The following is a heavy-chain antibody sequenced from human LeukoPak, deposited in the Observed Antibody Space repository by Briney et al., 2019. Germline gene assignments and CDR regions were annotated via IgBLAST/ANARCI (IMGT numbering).Heavy chain of an antibody. CDR1: GGSFSGYY. D-gene: IGHD3-16*01. CDR3: AREPITSGGNDAFDI. Sequence: SETLSLTCAVYGGSFSGYYWSWIRQPPGKGLEWIGEINHSGSTNYNPSLKSRVTISVDTSKNQFSLKLNSVTAADTAVFYCAREPITSGGNDAFDIWGQGTMVTVSS. CDR2: INHSGST. J-gene: IGHJ3*02. V-gene: IGHV4-34*01.